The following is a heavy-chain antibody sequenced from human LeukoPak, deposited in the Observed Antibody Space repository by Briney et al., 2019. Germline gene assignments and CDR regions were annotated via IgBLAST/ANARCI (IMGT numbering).Heavy chain of an antibody. CDR1: GFTFSDYY. J-gene: IGHJ3*02. D-gene: IGHD6-13*01. CDR3: ARSVYGAYSSSWYGAFDI. CDR2: ISSSGSTI. Sequence: PGGSLRLSCAVSGFTFSDYYMSWIRQAPGKGLEWVSYISSSGSTIYYADSVKGRFTISRDNAKNSLYLQMNSLRAEDTAVYYCARSVYGAYSSSWYGAFDIWGQGTMVTVSS. V-gene: IGHV3-11*01.